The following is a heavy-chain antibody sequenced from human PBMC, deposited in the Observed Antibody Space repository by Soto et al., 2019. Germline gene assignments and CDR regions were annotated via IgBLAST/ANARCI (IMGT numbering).Heavy chain of an antibody. D-gene: IGHD3-16*02. V-gene: IGHV3-33*01. CDR3: ARVPDDYVWGSYRYSNDAFDI. J-gene: IGHJ3*02. CDR2: IWYDGSNK. CDR1: GFTFSSYG. Sequence: QVRLVESGGGVVQPVRSPRLSCAASGFTFSSYGMHWVRQAPGKGLEWVAVIWYDGSNKYYADSVKGRFTISRDNSKNTLYLQMNSLRAGDTAVYYCARVPDDYVWGSYRYSNDAFDIWGQGTMVTVSS.